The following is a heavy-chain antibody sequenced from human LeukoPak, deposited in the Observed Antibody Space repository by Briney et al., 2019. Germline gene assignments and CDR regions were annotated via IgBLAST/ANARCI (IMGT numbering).Heavy chain of an antibody. CDR2: IYYSGST. D-gene: IGHD5-18*01. Sequence: PSETLSLTYTVSGGSISSYYWSWLRQPPGKGLEWIGYIYYSGSTNYNPSLKSRVTISVDTSKNQFSLKLNSVTAADTAVYYCARVGRGYSYGPFDSWGQGTLVTVSS. CDR3: ARVGRGYSYGPFDS. V-gene: IGHV4-59*01. CDR1: GGSISSYY. J-gene: IGHJ4*02.